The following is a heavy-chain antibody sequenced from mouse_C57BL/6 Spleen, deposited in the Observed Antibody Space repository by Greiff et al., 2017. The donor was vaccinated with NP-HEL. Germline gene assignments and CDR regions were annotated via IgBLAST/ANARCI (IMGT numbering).Heavy chain of an antibody. J-gene: IGHJ2*01. CDR3: ARGHRRGGGHYFDY. CDR2: IYPGDGDT. Sequence: VQLQQSGPELVKPGASVKISCKASGYAFSSSWMNWVKQRPGKGLEWIGRIYPGDGDTNYNGKFKGKATLTADKSSSTAYMQLSSLTSEDSAVYLGARGHRRGGGHYFDYWGQGTTLTVSS. D-gene: IGHD3-1*01. V-gene: IGHV1-82*01. CDR1: GYAFSSSW.